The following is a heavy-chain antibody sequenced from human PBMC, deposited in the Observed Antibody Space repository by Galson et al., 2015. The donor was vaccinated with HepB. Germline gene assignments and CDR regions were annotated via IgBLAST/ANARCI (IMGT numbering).Heavy chain of an antibody. D-gene: IGHD6-19*01. CDR1: GFSFSTYG. J-gene: IGHJ4*02. V-gene: IGHV3-30*03. CDR2: ISADGSYT. CDR3: ASLGLGYGSGWYGLDY. Sequence: SLRLSCAASGFSFSTYGMHWVRQAPGKGLEWVAPISADGSYTNNADAVKGRFTISRDNSKNTLYLQMNSLRAEDTAIYYCASLGLGYGSGWYGLDYWGQGTLCTVSS.